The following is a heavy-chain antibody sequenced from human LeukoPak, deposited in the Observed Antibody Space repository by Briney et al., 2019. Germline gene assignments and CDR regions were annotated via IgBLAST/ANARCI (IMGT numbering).Heavy chain of an antibody. CDR3: ARDRGIRYYDY. D-gene: IGHD3-10*01. CDR2: IWYDGIKQ. CDR1: KFTFRNHG. J-gene: IGHJ4*02. Sequence: AGGSLRLSCAASKFTFRNHGMHWVRQAPGKGLEWVAIIWYDGIKQYYADSVKGRFTISRDNSKDTLYLQMNSLRDEDTAVYYCARDRGIRYYDYWGQGTQVSVSS. V-gene: IGHV3-33*01.